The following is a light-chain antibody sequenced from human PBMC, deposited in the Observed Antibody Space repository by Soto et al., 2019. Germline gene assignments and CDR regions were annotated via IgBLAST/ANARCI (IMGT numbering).Light chain of an antibody. CDR2: ADN. CDR1: TSNIGTKT. CDR3: SAWDDSLNGVV. Sequence: QSVLTQPPSASGTPGQRVTVSCSGTTSNIGTKTVNWYQHLPGTAPILLIYADNQRPSGVPDRFSGSKSGTSASLVISGLQSDDEADYYCSAWDDSLNGVVFGGGTKLTVL. V-gene: IGLV1-44*01. J-gene: IGLJ2*01.